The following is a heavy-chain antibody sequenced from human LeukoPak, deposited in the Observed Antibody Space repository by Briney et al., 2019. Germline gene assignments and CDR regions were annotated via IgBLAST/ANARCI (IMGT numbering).Heavy chain of an antibody. V-gene: IGHV3-23*01. J-gene: IGHJ4*02. CDR3: AKQVDYGSGSRLTN. CDR2: ISGSGGST. CDR1: GFTFRSYS. D-gene: IGHD3-10*01. Sequence: GGSLRLSCEASGFTFRSYSMSWVLQAPGKGLEWVSAISGSGGSTYYADSVKGRFTISRDNSKNTLYLQMDSLRAEDTPVYYCAKQVDYGSGSRLTNWGQGTLVTDSS.